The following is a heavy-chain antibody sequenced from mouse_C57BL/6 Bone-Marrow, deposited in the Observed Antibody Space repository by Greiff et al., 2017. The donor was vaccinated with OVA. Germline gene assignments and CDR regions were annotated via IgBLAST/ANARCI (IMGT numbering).Heavy chain of an antibody. J-gene: IGHJ1*03. CDR3: AISSYGYFDV. V-gene: IGHV1-66*01. Sequence: VQLQQPGPELVKPGASVKISCKASGYSFTSYYIHWVKQRPGQGLEWIGWIYPGSGNTKYNEKFKGKATLTADTSSSTAYMQLSSLTSEDSAVYYCAISSYGYFDVWGTGTTVTVSS. D-gene: IGHD1-1*01. CDR2: IYPGSGNT. CDR1: GYSFTSYY.